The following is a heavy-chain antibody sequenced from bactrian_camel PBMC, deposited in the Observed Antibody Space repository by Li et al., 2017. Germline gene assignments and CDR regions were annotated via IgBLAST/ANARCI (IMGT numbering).Heavy chain of an antibody. CDR2: IYTGDDST. D-gene: IGHD1*01. J-gene: IGHJ4*01. Sequence: HVQLVESGGGSVQAGGSLTLSCTASGTQRKYYCLGWFRQHPGKDRVRVAAIYTGDDSTYYSDFAKDRFAISHDNAKKTLTLQMNNLKPEDTAMYSCAYDPRCISPTGGAWYYDIWGQGTQVTVS. V-gene: IGHV3S1*01. CDR3: AYDPRCISPTGGAWYYDI. CDR1: GTQRKYYC.